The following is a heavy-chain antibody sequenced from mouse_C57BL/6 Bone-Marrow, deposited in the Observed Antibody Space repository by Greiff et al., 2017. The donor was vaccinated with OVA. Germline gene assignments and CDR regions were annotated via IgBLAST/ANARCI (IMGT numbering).Heavy chain of an antibody. CDR1: GYSITSGYY. Sequence: EVQLVESGPGLVKPSQSLSLTCSVTGYSITSGYYWNWIRQFPGNKLEWMGYISYDGSNNYNPSLKNRISITRDTSKNQFFLKLNSVTTEDTATYYCARAYYGLAYWGQGTRVTVSA. V-gene: IGHV3-6*01. CDR2: ISYDGSN. D-gene: IGHD1-1*01. J-gene: IGHJ3*01. CDR3: ARAYYGLAY.